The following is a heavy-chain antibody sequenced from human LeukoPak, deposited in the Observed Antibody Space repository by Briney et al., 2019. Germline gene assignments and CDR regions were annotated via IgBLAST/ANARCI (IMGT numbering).Heavy chain of an antibody. J-gene: IGHJ5*02. CDR1: GGTFSSYA. CDR2: IIPIFGTA. D-gene: IGHD4-17*01. CDR3: ARDRGGDYQKNWFDP. Sequence: SVKVSCKASGGTFSSYAISWVRQAPGQGLEWMGRIIPIFGTANYAQKSQGRVTITTDESTSTAYMELSSLRSEDTAVYYCARDRGGDYQKNWFDPWGQGTLVTVSS. V-gene: IGHV1-69*05.